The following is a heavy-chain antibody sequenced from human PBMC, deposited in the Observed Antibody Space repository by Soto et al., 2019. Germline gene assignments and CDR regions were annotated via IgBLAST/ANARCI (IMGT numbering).Heavy chain of an antibody. V-gene: IGHV3-7*01. CDR1: GLTFSSFW. CDR3: AGELGYCSGGRCYMDGAFDF. J-gene: IGHJ3*01. D-gene: IGHD2-15*01. Sequence: GSLRLSCAASGLTFSSFWMSWVRQAPGKGPEWVASINQDGNNKQYVDSVKGRFTISRDNAENSLYLQMNSLRAEDTAVYYCAGELGYCSGGRCYMDGAFDFWGQGTMVTVSS. CDR2: INQDGNNK.